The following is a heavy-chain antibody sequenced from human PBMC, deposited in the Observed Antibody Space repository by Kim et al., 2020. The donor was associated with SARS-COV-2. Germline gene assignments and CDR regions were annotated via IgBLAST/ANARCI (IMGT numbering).Heavy chain of an antibody. CDR2: IRVSSNYI. Sequence: GGSLRLSCAASGFTFSDYCMNWVRQAPGKGLEWVSSIRVSSNYIYYADSVKGRFTISRDNAKNSLFLHMNSLRAEDTAVYYCARDLAKYTASPYGVGVWGQGTTVTVSS. J-gene: IGHJ6*02. V-gene: IGHV3-21*01. CDR1: GFTFSDYC. D-gene: IGHD2-2*02. CDR3: ARDLAKYTASPYGVGV.